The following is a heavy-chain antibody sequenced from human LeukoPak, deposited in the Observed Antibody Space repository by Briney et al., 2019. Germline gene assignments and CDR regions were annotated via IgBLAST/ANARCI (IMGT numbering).Heavy chain of an antibody. J-gene: IGHJ4*02. V-gene: IGHV1-2*02. CDR2: INPSSGGT. D-gene: IGHD1-26*01. Sequence: ASVKVSCKASGYTFTGYYMHLVRQAPGQGLEWMGWINPSSGGTNYAQKFQGRVTMTRDTSISTAYMELSRLRSDDTAVYYCARGGDSWSYSADWGQGTLVTVSS. CDR1: GYTFTGYY. CDR3: ARGGDSWSYSAD.